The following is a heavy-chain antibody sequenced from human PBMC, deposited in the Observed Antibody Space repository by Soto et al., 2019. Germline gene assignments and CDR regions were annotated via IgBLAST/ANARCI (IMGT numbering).Heavy chain of an antibody. D-gene: IGHD2-8*01. CDR2: VSNDGSNK. J-gene: IGHJ6*02. V-gene: IGHV3-30*18. CDR1: EFTLSSYA. CDR3: AKDQSTNSRSYHALDV. Sequence: QVQLVESGGGVVQPGESLRLSCAASEFTLSSYAMHWVRQAPGKGLEWVAVVSNDGSNKYYADSVKGRFTISRDNSKNTLNLQMNSLRAEDTAVYYCAKDQSTNSRSYHALDVWGQGTTVTVSS.